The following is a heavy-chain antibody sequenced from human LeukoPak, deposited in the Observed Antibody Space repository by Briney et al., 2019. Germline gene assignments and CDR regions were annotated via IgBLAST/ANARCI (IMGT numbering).Heavy chain of an antibody. Sequence: GGSLRLSCVVSGVTLSNYNMNWVRQAPGRGLEWVSYISSSSYYIYYADSAKGRFTISRDNAKNSLYLQMSGLRAEDTAVYYCARDRPYDYVWGSDGLDIWGHGTMATVSS. CDR3: ARDRPYDYVWGSDGLDI. D-gene: IGHD3-16*01. CDR1: GVTLSNYN. V-gene: IGHV3-21*06. CDR2: ISSSSYYI. J-gene: IGHJ3*02.